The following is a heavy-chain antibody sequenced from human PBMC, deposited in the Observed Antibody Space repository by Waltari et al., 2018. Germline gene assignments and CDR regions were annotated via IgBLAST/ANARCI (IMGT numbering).Heavy chain of an antibody. CDR3: WAVSFDY. V-gene: IGHV3-15*01. D-gene: IGHD1-20*01. Sequence: EVQLVESGGGLIKPGGSLRLSCAASGFSFSKAWMSWVRQAPGKVLEWVGRIKNKTDGVTTEYAAPVKGRFTISRDDSKNTLYLQMNSLKSEDTAVYYCWAVSFDYWGQGTLVTVSS. CDR2: IKNKTDGVTT. J-gene: IGHJ4*02. CDR1: GFSFSKAW.